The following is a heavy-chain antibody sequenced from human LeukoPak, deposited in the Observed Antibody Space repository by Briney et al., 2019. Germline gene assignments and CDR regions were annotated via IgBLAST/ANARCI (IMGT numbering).Heavy chain of an antibody. CDR2: TSTSGGSA. V-gene: IGHV3-23*01. J-gene: IGHJ4*02. CDR1: GFTFSNNA. D-gene: IGHD6-25*01. Sequence: GGSLRLSCAASGFTFSNNAMSWVRQAPGKGLEWVSATSTSGGSAYYADSVKGRFTISRDNSKNTLYLQMNSLRAEDTAVYYCAKLSGKYPGDYWGQGTLVTVSS. CDR3: AKLSGKYPGDY.